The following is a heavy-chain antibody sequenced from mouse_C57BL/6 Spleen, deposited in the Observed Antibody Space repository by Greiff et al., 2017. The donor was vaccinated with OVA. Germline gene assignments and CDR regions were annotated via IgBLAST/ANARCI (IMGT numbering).Heavy chain of an antibody. CDR3: TRNARSFDY. J-gene: IGHJ2*01. Sequence: VQLQESGPELVTPGASVKLSCKASGYAFSSSWMNWVKQRPGKGLEWIGRLYPGDGVTNYNGKFKGQATLTADKSSSTAYMQLSSLTSEDSAVYCCTRNARSFDYWGEGTTLTVSS. V-gene: IGHV1-82*01. CDR2: LYPGDGVT. CDR1: GYAFSSSW.